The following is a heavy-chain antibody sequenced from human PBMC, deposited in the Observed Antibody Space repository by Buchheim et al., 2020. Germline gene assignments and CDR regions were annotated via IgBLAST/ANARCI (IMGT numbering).Heavy chain of an antibody. J-gene: IGHJ4*02. Sequence: DVQLLQSGGGLVQPGGSLRLSCAASGFSFSTNAMSWVRQAPGRGLEWVSGIGGDGRSHYADSVQGRFTIPRDSSKDHPYLQMNGLRVEDTATYYCAKDLHFWSGMDYWGQGAL. CDR3: AKDLHFWSGMDY. V-gene: IGHV3-23*01. CDR1: GFSFSTNA. CDR2: IGGDGRS. D-gene: IGHD3-3*02.